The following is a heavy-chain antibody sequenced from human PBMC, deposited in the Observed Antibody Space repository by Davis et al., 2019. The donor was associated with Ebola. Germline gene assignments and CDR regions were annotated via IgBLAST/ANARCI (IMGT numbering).Heavy chain of an antibody. Sequence: GESLKISGAASGFTFSSYSMNWVRQAPGKGLEWVSFISISSTTKYYADSVKGRFTVSRDNAKNSLYLQINSLRDEDTAVYYCARVPRGSFYSDYWGQGTLVTVSS. V-gene: IGHV3-48*02. CDR3: ARVPRGSFYSDY. J-gene: IGHJ4*02. CDR1: GFTFSSYS. CDR2: ISISSTTK. D-gene: IGHD3-16*01.